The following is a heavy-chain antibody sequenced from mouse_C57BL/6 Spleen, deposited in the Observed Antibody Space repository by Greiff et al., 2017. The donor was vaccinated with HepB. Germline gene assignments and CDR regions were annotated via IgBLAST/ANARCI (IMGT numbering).Heavy chain of an antibody. CDR3: AKVLGFAY. CDR1: GYTFTSYW. J-gene: IGHJ3*01. Sequence: QVQLQQPGAELVKPGASVKLSCKASGYTFTSYWMQWVKQRPGQGLEWIGEIDPSDSYTNYNQKFKCKATLTVDTSSSTAYMQISSLTSEDSAVYYCAKVLGFAYWGQGTLVTVSA. CDR2: IDPSDSYT. V-gene: IGHV1-50*01.